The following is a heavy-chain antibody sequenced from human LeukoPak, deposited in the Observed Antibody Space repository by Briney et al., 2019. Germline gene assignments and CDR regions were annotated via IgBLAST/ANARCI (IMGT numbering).Heavy chain of an antibody. CDR1: GGTFSSYA. CDR2: IIPIFGTA. J-gene: IGHJ4*02. CDR3: ARDPRIWSGPTYFDY. D-gene: IGHD3-3*01. Sequence: SVKASCKASGGTFSSYAISWVRQAPGQGLEWMGGIIPIFGTANYAQKFQGRVTITADESTSTAYMELSSLRSEDTAVYYCARDPRIWSGPTYFDYWGQGTLVTVSS. V-gene: IGHV1-69*13.